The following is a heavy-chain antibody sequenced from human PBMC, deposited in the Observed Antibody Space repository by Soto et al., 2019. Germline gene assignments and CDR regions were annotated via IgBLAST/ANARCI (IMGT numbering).Heavy chain of an antibody. Sequence: GGSLRLSCAASGFTFSSYSMNWVRQAPEKGLEWVSSISSSSSYIYYADSVKGRFTISRDNAKNSLYLQMNSLRSEDTAVYYCARDLGSSGARFDPWGQGTLVTVSS. D-gene: IGHD6-6*01. V-gene: IGHV3-21*04. CDR2: ISSSSSYI. CDR1: GFTFSSYS. J-gene: IGHJ5*02. CDR3: ARDLGSSGARFDP.